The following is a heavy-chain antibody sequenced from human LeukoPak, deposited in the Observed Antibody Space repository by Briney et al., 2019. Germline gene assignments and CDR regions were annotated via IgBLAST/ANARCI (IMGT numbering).Heavy chain of an antibody. Sequence: AASVKVSCKASGYTFTSYGISWVRQAPGQGLEWMGWISAYNGDTNYAQKLQGRVTMTTDTSTSTAYMELRSLRSDDTAGYYCARHDSSGYHFDYWGQGTLVTVSS. D-gene: IGHD3-22*01. J-gene: IGHJ4*02. CDR3: ARHDSSGYHFDY. V-gene: IGHV1-18*01. CDR2: ISAYNGDT. CDR1: GYTFTSYG.